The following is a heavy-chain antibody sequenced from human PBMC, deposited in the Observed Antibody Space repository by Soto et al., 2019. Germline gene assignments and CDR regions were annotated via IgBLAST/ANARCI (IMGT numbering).Heavy chain of an antibody. D-gene: IGHD3-3*01. CDR2: IYYSGST. J-gene: IGHJ4*02. V-gene: IGHV4-59*08. CDR3: ARHLGITIFGGPYDY. Sequence: SETLSLTCTVSGGSISSYYWSWIRQPPGKGLEWIGYIYYSGSTNYNPSLKSRVTISVDTSKNQFSLKLSSVTAADTAVYYCARHLGITIFGGPYDYWGQGTLVTVSS. CDR1: GGSISSYY.